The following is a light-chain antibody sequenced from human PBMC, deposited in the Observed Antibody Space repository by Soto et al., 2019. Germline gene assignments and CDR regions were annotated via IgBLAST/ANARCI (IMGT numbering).Light chain of an antibody. V-gene: IGLV2-23*02. CDR2: EVS. Sequence: QSVLTQPASVSGSPGQSITISCTGTSSDIGNYDFVSWYQQVPGTAPKAMIYEVSSRPSGVSNRFSASKSGNTASLAISGLQAEDEADYHCCSYAGRSSVICGGGTKVTVL. J-gene: IGLJ2*01. CDR1: SSDIGNYDF. CDR3: CSYAGRSSVI.